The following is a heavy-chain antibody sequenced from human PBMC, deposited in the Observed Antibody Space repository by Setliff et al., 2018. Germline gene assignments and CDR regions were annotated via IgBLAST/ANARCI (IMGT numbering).Heavy chain of an antibody. Sequence: AASVKVSCKAFGYTFAKYGTSWVRQAPGQGLEWMGWISGYNGYTVYAQKLQGRVTLTTDTSTGTAYMVVRSLRSDDTAQYYCVRDRAAIVVGPPTAAFDIWGQGTMVTVSS. CDR1: GYTFAKYG. CDR3: VRDRAAIVVGPPTAAFDI. D-gene: IGHD2-2*01. J-gene: IGHJ3*02. CDR2: ISGYNGYT. V-gene: IGHV1-18*01.